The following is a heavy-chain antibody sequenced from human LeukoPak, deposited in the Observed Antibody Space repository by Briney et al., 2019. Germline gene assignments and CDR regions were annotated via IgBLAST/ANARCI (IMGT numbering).Heavy chain of an antibody. D-gene: IGHD3-10*01. CDR1: GFTVSSNY. Sequence: PGGSLRLSRAASGFTVSSNYMSWVRQAPGKGLEWVSVIYSGGSTYYADSVKGRFTISRDNSKNTLYLQLNSLRAEDTAVYYCARDSTYYYDSGSSGPHYFDNWGQGTLVTVSS. V-gene: IGHV3-53*05. CDR3: ARDSTYYYDSGSSGPHYFDN. J-gene: IGHJ4*02. CDR2: IYSGGST.